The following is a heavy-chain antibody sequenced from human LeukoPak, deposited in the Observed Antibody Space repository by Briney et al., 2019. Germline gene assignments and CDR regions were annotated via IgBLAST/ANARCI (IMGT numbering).Heavy chain of an antibody. CDR1: GGTFSSYA. J-gene: IGHJ4*02. Sequence: VASVKVSCKASGGTFSSYAISWVRQAPGQGLEWMGRIIPIFGTANYAQKFQGRVTITTDESTSTAYMELSSLRSEDTAVYYCACATVATTMTWWGQGTLVTVSS. D-gene: IGHD5-12*01. CDR3: ACATVATTMTW. CDR2: IIPIFGTA. V-gene: IGHV1-69*05.